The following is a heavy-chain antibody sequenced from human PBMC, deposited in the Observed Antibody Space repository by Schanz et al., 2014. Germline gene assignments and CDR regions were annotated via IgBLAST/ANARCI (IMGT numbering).Heavy chain of an antibody. CDR1: GYTFTGYY. J-gene: IGHJ4*02. V-gene: IGHV1-2*02. CDR3: ARELRLEXXXXX. CDR2: INPNSGGP. D-gene: IGHD4-17*01. Sequence: QVQLLQSGAEVKKPGASVKVSCKASGYTFTGYYMHWVRQAPGQGLEWMGRINPNSGGPNYAQKFQGRVTMTRDTXXSTAYMEMSSXXXXXXXVYYCARELRLEXXXXXWGQGTXXXVSS.